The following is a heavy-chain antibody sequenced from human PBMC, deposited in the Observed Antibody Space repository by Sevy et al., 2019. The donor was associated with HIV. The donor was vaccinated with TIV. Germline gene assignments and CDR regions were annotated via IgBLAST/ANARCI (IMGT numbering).Heavy chain of an antibody. D-gene: IGHD1-26*01. CDR3: AQVGYRYSGSYYSGGNY. Sequence: GGSLRLSCAASGFTFSSYSMNWVRQAPGKGLEWVSSISSSSSYIYYADSVKGRFTISRDNAKNSLYLQMNSLRAEDTAVYYCAQVGYRYSGSYYSGGNYWGQGTLVTISS. CDR1: GFTFSSYS. CDR2: ISSSSSYI. J-gene: IGHJ4*02. V-gene: IGHV3-21*01.